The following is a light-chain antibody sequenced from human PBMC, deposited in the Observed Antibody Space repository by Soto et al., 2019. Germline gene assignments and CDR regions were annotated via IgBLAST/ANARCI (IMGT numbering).Light chain of an antibody. V-gene: IGKV3-11*01. Sequence: EIVLTQSPATLPLSPGERATLSCRASQSVSKYLAWYQQKPGQAPRLLIHDASNRATGIPARFSGGGSGTDCTLTISSLEPEDFGVYYCQQRSNWPQITFGGGTKVEIK. CDR2: DAS. CDR3: QQRSNWPQIT. CDR1: QSVSKY. J-gene: IGKJ4*01.